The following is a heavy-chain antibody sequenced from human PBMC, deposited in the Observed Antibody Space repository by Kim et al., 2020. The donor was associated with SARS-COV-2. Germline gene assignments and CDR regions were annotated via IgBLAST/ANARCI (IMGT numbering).Heavy chain of an antibody. CDR3: ARSFWDRVCSGGSCFRVFDY. J-gene: IGHJ4*02. V-gene: IGHV1-18*01. D-gene: IGHD2-15*01. CDR2: INVYDGNT. Sequence: ASVKVSCKVSGYTFTTFGITWVRQAPGQGLEWMGWINVYDGNTNYAQKFQGRVTMTKDTSTNTAYMELRSLRSDYTAVYYCARSFWDRVCSGGSCFRVFDYWGQGTLVTVSS. CDR1: GYTFTTFG.